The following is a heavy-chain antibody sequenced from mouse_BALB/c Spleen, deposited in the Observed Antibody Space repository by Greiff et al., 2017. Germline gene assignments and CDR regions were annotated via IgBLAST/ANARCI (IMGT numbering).Heavy chain of an antibody. Sequence: EVQVVESGGDLVKPGGSLKLSCAASGFSFSSYGMSWVRQTPEKRLEWVATISSCGSYTYYPDSVKGRFTISRDNAKNTLYLQMSSLKSEDSAMYSCEKQLRIRTYYAMDYWGQGTSVTVSS. CDR2: ISSCGSYT. CDR1: GFSFSSYG. CDR3: EKQLRIRTYYAMDY. D-gene: IGHD3-2*02. V-gene: IGHV5-6*01. J-gene: IGHJ4*01.